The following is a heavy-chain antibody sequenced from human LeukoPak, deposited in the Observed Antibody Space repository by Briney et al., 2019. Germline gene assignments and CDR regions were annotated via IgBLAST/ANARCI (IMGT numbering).Heavy chain of an antibody. J-gene: IGHJ4*02. CDR2: IIPIFGTA. CDR1: GGTFSSYA. V-gene: IGHV1-69*13. Sequence: SVTLSCTVSGGTFSSYAISWVRQVPAQGLECMGGIIPIFGTANYAQKCQGRVTINADESTSTAYMELSSLRSEDTAVYYCARVVLSLMIVHYWGQGTLVTVSS. CDR3: ARVVLSLMIVHY. D-gene: IGHD3-22*01.